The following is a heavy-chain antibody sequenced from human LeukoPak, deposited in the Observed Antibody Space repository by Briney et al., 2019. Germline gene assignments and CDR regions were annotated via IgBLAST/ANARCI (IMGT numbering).Heavy chain of an antibody. V-gene: IGHV3-30*02. CDR1: GFTFSSYG. J-gene: IGHJ4*02. Sequence: PGGSLRLSCAASGFTFSSYGMHWFRQAPGKGLEWVAFIRYDGSNKYYADSVKGRFTISRDNSKNTLYLQMNSLRAEDTAVYYCAKDLRRMPDSRRDYWGQGTLVTVSS. D-gene: IGHD2-2*01. CDR2: IRYDGSNK. CDR3: AKDLRRMPDSRRDY.